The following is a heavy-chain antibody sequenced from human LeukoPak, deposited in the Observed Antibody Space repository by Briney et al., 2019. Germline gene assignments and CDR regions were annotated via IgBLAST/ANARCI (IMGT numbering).Heavy chain of an antibody. Sequence: PGGSLRLSCAASGFDFEDYAMHWVRQAPGKGLEWVSLIYWGGASHYGDSVKGRFGIGRDNSKNSLYLQMSSLRIEDTAVYYCARSKAAALDYWGQGTLVTVSS. CDR3: ARSKAAALDY. CDR2: IYWGGAS. CDR1: GFDFEDYA. V-gene: IGHV3-43D*03. J-gene: IGHJ4*02. D-gene: IGHD6-13*01.